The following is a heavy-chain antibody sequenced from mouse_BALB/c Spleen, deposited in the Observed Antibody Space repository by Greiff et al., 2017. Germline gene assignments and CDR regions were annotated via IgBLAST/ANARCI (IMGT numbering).Heavy chain of an antibody. Sequence: VQLKESGGDLVKPGGSLKLSCAASGFTFSSYGMSWVRQTPDKRLEWVATISSGGSYTYYPDSVKGRFTISRDNAKNTLYLQMSSLKSEDTAMYYCAGEEDAMDYWGQGTSVTVSS. CDR3: AGEEDAMDY. CDR2: ISSGGSYT. V-gene: IGHV5-6*01. CDR1: GFTFSSYG. J-gene: IGHJ4*01.